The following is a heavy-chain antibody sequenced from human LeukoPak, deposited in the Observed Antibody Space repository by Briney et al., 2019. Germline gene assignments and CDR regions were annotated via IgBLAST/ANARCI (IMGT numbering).Heavy chain of an antibody. CDR2: IKEDGSET. V-gene: IGHV3-7*02. J-gene: IGHJ4*02. CDR3: ARTTYGDY. Sequence: PGGSLRLPCAASGFTLDTYWMTCVRQAPREGREWAAAIKEDGSETYYVDSVKGRFTISRDKAENSLYLQMSSLRAEDTAVYYCARTTYGDYWGQGTLVTVSS. D-gene: IGHD1-1*01. CDR1: GFTLDTYW.